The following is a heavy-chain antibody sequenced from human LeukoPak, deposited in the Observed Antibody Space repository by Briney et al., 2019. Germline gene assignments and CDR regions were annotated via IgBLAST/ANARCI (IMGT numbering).Heavy chain of an antibody. CDR2: MNPNSGNT. V-gene: IGHV1-8*03. D-gene: IGHD1-7*01. CDR1: GYTFTSYV. J-gene: IGHJ4*02. Sequence: AAVNVSCKASGYTFTSYVINWVRQATGQGLEWMGWMNPNSGNTGYAQKFQGRVTITRNTSISTAYMELSSLRSEDTAVYYCATVGWNYYEGPFTFDYWGQGTLVTVSS. CDR3: ATVGWNYYEGPFTFDY.